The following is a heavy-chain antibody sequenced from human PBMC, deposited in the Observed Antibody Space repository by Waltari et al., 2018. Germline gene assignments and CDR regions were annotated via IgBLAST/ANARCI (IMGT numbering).Heavy chain of an antibody. V-gene: IGHV4-39*01. CDR2: IYYNGRT. CDR1: GGSITSTGYY. D-gene: IGHD3-10*01. J-gene: IGHJ4*02. CDR3: ARPMIRGILTDY. Sequence: QLQLQESGPRLVKPSETLSLTCNVSGGSITSTGYYWGWIRQAPGKGLEWIGSIYYNGRTYYNPSLKSRFIISIDASNNQFSLKVNSVTTSDAAVYFCARPMIRGILTDYWGQGMLVTVSP.